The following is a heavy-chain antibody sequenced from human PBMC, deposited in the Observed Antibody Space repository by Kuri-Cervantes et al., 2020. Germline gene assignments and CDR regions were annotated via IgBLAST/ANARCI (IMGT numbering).Heavy chain of an antibody. J-gene: IGHJ4*02. CDR1: GXTFSSYS. V-gene: IGHV3-48*01. Sequence: LSLXCAASGXTFSSYSMNWVRXXXGKGLEWVXXISSSGSTIYYADSVKGRFTISRDNSKNTLYLXMNSLRIEDTAXYYCTGAVAXSPFDNWGQGTRVTVSS. CDR2: ISSSGSTI. CDR3: TGAVAXSPFDN. D-gene: IGHD6-19*01.